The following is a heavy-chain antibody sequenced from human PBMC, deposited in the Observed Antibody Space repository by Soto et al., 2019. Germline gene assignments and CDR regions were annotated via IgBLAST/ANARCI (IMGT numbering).Heavy chain of an antibody. D-gene: IGHD6-19*01. CDR2: VYYSGSS. CDR1: GGSIDNSTYY. CDR3: VSINAGGWYYFDY. Sequence: SETLSLTCGVSGGSIDNSTYYWGWIRQPPGKGLEWIGSVYYSGSSYYSPSLKSRVTMSVDSSKNHFSLILDSVTAADTAVYYCVSINAGGWYYFDYWGQGILVTVSS. V-gene: IGHV4-39*02. J-gene: IGHJ4*02.